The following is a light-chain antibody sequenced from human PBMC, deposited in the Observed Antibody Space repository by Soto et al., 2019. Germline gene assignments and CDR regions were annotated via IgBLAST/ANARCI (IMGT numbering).Light chain of an antibody. V-gene: IGKV1-39*01. J-gene: IGKJ2*01. Sequence: DIQMTQSPSSLSASVGDRVTITCRASQSISSYLNWYQQKPVKAPKLLIYAASSLQSGVPSRFSGSGAGTDFPLTISSRQPEDFATYYCQQSYSTPHTFGQGTKLEIK. CDR2: AAS. CDR1: QSISSY. CDR3: QQSYSTPHT.